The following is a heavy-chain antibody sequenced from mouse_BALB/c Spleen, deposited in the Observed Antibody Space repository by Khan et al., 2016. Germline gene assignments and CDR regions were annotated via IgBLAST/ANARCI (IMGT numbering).Heavy chain of an antibody. Sequence: EVELVASGGGLVQPGGSRKLSCAASGFTFSSFGIHWVRQAPEKGLEWVAFISSGSSAIYYADTVKGRFTISRDNPKNTLFLQMTSLRSEDTAMYYCGRGDYWGQGTTLTVSS. CDR3: GRGDY. CDR2: ISSGSSAI. CDR1: GFTFSSFG. V-gene: IGHV5-17*02. J-gene: IGHJ2*01.